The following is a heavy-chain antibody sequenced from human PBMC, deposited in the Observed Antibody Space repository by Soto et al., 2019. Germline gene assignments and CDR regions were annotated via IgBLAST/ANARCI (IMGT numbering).Heavy chain of an antibody. CDR1: VDSVSSGDYY. CDR2: VYFSGST. CDR3: ARIPVDTYMIYWSDP. Sequence: WETLSLTCSFSVDSVSSGDYYWSWIRQPPGKGLEWIGHVYFSGSTNYIPSLKSRLTMSVDTAKNQFSLKLNSVTAADTAVYYCARIPVDTYMIYWSDPLGQGTQVNVSS. V-gene: IGHV4-61*08. J-gene: IGHJ5*02. D-gene: IGHD3-16*01.